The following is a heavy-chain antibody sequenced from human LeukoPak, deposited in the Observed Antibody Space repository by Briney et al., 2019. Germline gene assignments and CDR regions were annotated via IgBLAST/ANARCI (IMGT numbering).Heavy chain of an antibody. CDR2: IYYSGST. J-gene: IGHJ4*02. CDR3: ARGGFSSSSQVDY. D-gene: IGHD6-6*01. CDR1: GGSISSYY. V-gene: IGHV4-59*01. Sequence: RPSETLSLTCTVSGGSISSYYWSWIRQPPGRGLEWIGYIYYSGSTNYNPSLKSRVTIPVDTSKNQFSLKLSSVTAADTAVYYCARGGFSSSSQVDYWGQGTLVTVSS.